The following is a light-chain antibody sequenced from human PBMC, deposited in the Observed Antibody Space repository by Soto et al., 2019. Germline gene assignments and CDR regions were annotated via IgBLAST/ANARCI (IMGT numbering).Light chain of an antibody. CDR1: SSDVGAYNY. CDR2: DVS. J-gene: IGLJ2*01. V-gene: IGLV2-14*03. CDR3: SSYTRSSPLV. Sequence: QSALTQPASVSGSPGQSITISCTGTSSDVGAYNYVSWYQQHPGNAPKLMSYDVSNRPSGVSNRFSGSKSGNTASLTISGLQAEDEAAYSCSSYTRSSPLVFGGGTKLTVL.